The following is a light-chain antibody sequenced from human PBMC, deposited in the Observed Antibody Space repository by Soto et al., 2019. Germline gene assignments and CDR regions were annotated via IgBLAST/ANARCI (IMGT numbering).Light chain of an antibody. CDR3: QQSYSTSKIT. CDR2: AAS. Sequence: DIQMTQSPSSLSASVGDRVTITCRASQSISTYLNWYQQKPGKAPKLLIYAASSLQSGVPSRFSGSGSGTDFTLTISSLQPDDFATYYCQQSYSTSKITFGQGTRLEI. V-gene: IGKV1-39*01. CDR1: QSISTY. J-gene: IGKJ5*01.